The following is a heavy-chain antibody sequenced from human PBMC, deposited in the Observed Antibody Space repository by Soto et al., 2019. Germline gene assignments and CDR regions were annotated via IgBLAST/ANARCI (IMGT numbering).Heavy chain of an antibody. CDR2: IKSKTDGGTT. D-gene: IGHD2-21*02. J-gene: IGHJ4*02. CDR1: GFTFSNAW. CDR3: TTGGDIVVVTATSPFDY. Sequence: GGSLRLSCAASGFTFSNAWMNWVRQAPGKGLEWVGRIKSKTDGGTTDYAAPVKGRFTISRDDSKTTLYLQMNSLKTEDTAVYYCTTGGDIVVVTATSPFDYWGQGTLVTVSS. V-gene: IGHV3-15*07.